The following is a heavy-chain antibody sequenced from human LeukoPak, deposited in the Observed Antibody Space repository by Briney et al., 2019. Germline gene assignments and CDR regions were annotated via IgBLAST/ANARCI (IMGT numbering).Heavy chain of an antibody. CDR2: IYYRVST. D-gene: IGHD2-15*01. J-gene: IGHJ5*02. CDR3: ALILGYCRT. CDR1: GCSISSSSNY. Sequence: PSETLTLTCTASGCSISSSSNYWGRIRQPPGTELEWIGSIYYRVSTYYNPTLKSRVTGDEDTSKNQLSMKLSPVTAADTAVYYCALILGYCRTWGQGTLVTVSS. V-gene: IGHV4-39*01.